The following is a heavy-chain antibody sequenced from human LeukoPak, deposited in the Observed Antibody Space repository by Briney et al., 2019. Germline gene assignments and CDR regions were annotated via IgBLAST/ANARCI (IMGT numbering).Heavy chain of an antibody. CDR3: ATGLSNYYDSSGYRGVLDY. CDR1: GGSFSGYY. Sequence: SSETLSLTCAVYGGSFSGYYWSWIRQAPGKGLEWIGDINHSGSTNYNPSLKSRVTVLVDRSTHQFSLKLSSVTAAGTAVYYCATGLSNYYDSSGYRGVLDYWGQGILVTVSS. V-gene: IGHV4-34*01. J-gene: IGHJ4*02. D-gene: IGHD3-22*01. CDR2: INHSGST.